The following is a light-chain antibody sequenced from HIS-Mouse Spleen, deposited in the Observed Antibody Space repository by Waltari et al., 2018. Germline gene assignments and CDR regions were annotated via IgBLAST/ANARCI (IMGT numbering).Light chain of an antibody. Sequence: QSALTQPALSPGQSITIPCTGTSIDVGGYNYVSWYQQHPGKAPKLMIYEVSNRPSGVSNRFSGSKSGNTASLTISGLQAEDEADYYCSSYTSSSTRVFGGGTKLTVL. CDR3: SSYTSSSTRV. J-gene: IGLJ3*02. CDR1: SIDVGGYNY. CDR2: EVS. V-gene: IGLV2-14*01.